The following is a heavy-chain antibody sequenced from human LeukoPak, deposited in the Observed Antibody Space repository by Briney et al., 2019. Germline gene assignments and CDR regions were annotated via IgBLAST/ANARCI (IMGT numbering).Heavy chain of an antibody. J-gene: IGHJ4*02. Sequence: SGGSLRLSCAASGFTFSSYAMSWVRQAPGKGLEWVSAISGSGGSTYYADSVKGRFTISRDNSKNTLYLQMNSLRAGDTAVYYCAKEFYSSGWYDVTYYFDYWGQGTLVTVSS. V-gene: IGHV3-23*01. CDR1: GFTFSSYA. D-gene: IGHD6-19*01. CDR3: AKEFYSSGWYDVTYYFDY. CDR2: ISGSGGST.